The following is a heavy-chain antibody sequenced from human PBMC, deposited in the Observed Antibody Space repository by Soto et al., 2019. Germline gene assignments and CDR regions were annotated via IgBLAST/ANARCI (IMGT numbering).Heavy chain of an antibody. V-gene: IGHV3-30*18. J-gene: IGHJ6*02. Sequence: QVQLVESGGGVVQPGRSLRLSCAASGFTSSRYGMHWVRQAPGKGLEWVAVISYDGNNKYYADSVKGRFTISRDNSKNTLYLQMNSLRAEDTAVYFCAKTRGDYSNYSWGMDVWGQGATVTVSS. CDR2: ISYDGNNK. CDR3: AKTRGDYSNYSWGMDV. D-gene: IGHD4-4*01. CDR1: GFTSSRYG.